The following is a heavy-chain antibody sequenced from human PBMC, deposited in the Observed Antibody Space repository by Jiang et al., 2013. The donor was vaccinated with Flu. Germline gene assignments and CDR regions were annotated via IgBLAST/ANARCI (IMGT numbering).Heavy chain of an antibody. D-gene: IGHD1-26*01. J-gene: IGHJ6*02. CDR1: GDTFGTYA. V-gene: IGHV1-69*04. Sequence: GAEVKKPGSSVKVSCKASGDTFGTYAVAWVRLAPGQGLEWMGRIIPIIDTPNYPQKFEGRVTISADKSTATAYMELRNLRSEDTAVYYCAREIRVSPYRMDFWGQGTTVTVTS. CDR3: AREIRVSPYRMDF. CDR2: IIPIIDTP.